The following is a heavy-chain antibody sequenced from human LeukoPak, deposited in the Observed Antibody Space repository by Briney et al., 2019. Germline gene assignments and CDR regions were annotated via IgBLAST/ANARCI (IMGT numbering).Heavy chain of an antibody. V-gene: IGHV3-30*04. CDR1: GFTFTTYV. D-gene: IGHD2-15*01. CDR2: ISHTGSIE. CDR3: ARDRAVALPTYYYYMDV. J-gene: IGHJ6*03. Sequence: PGGFLRLSCAASGFTFTTYVMHWVRQAPGKGLEWVAVISHTGSIETYADSVKGRFTISRDNSKNTVYLQMNSLKTEDTAVYYCARDRAVALPTYYYYMDVWGKGTTVTVSS.